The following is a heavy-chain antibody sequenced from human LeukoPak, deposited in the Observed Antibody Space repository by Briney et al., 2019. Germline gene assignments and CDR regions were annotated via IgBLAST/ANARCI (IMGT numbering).Heavy chain of an antibody. CDR3: ARHRPRLVGFGELFHWFDP. J-gene: IGHJ5*02. Sequence: PSETLSLTCTVSGGSISSSSYYWGWIRQPPGKGLEWIGSIYYSGSTYYNPSLKSRVTISVDTSKNQFSLKLSSVTAADTAVYYCARHRPRLVGFGELFHWFDPWGQGTLVTVSS. D-gene: IGHD3-10*01. V-gene: IGHV4-39*01. CDR2: IYYSGST. CDR1: GGSISSSSYY.